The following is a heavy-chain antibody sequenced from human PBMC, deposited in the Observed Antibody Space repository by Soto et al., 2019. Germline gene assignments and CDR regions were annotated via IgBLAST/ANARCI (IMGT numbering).Heavy chain of an antibody. Sequence: QVQLQESGPGLVKPSQTLSLTCTVSGGSISSGGYYWSWIRQHPGKGLEWIGYIYYSGSTYYNPSLKSRVTISVDTSKNQFSLKLSSVTAADTAVYYCARGIPYYGSGSYLYYFDYWGQGTLVTVSS. CDR2: IYYSGST. V-gene: IGHV4-31*03. J-gene: IGHJ4*02. D-gene: IGHD3-10*01. CDR3: ARGIPYYGSGSYLYYFDY. CDR1: GGSISSGGYY.